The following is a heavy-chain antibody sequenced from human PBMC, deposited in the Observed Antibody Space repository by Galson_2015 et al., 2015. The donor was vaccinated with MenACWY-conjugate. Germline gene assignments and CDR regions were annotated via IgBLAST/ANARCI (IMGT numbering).Heavy chain of an antibody. J-gene: IGHJ6*03. Sequence: SLRLSCAASGFVFSNYAMTWVRQAPGKGLEWVSGIRGSGANTYYAGSVRGRFTVSRDNSKNTLFLQMNTLRAEDTAVYYCAKGFDDPFYFMDVWGQGTTVTVSS. CDR3: AKGFDDPFYFMDV. V-gene: IGHV3-23*01. CDR1: GFVFSNYA. D-gene: IGHD3-10*01. CDR2: IRGSGANT.